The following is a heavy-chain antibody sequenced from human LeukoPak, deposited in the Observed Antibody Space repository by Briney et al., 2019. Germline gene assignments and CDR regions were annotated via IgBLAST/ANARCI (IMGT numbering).Heavy chain of an antibody. CDR3: ATRSWRVNRWDWFDP. CDR1: GYTLTELS. Sequence: ASVKVSCKVSGYTLTELSLHWVRQAPGKGLEWMGGFDPEGGETIYAQRFQGRVTMTEDTSTDTAYMELSSLRSEDTAVYYCATRSWRVNRWDWFDPWGQGTLVTVSS. J-gene: IGHJ5*02. D-gene: IGHD1-14*01. CDR2: FDPEGGET. V-gene: IGHV1-24*01.